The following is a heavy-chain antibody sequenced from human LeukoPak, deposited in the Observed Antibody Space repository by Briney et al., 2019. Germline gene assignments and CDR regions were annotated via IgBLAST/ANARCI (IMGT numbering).Heavy chain of an antibody. V-gene: IGHV4-38-2*02. Sequence: SETLSLTCTVSGSSISSAYYWDWIRQPPGKGLEWIGNIYETGSTYYNPSLMSRVTISIDTSKNQFSLKLISVTAADTAVYYCARFATGGLYYFDYWGQGTLVIVSS. CDR2: IYETGST. D-gene: IGHD6-19*01. CDR1: GSSISSAYY. CDR3: ARFATGGLYYFDY. J-gene: IGHJ4*02.